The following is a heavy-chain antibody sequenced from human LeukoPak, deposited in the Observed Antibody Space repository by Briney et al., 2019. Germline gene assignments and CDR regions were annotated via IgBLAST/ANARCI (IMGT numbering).Heavy chain of an antibody. CDR1: GGSISSYY. Sequence: PSETLSLTCTVSGGSISSYYWSWIRQPPGKGLEWIGYIYYSGSTNYNPSLKSRVTTSVDTSKNQFSLKLSSVTAADTAVYYCARLRGGNSSGFLYYFDYWGQGTLVTVSS. D-gene: IGHD4-23*01. J-gene: IGHJ4*02. CDR3: ARLRGGNSSGFLYYFDY. CDR2: IYYSGST. V-gene: IGHV4-59*08.